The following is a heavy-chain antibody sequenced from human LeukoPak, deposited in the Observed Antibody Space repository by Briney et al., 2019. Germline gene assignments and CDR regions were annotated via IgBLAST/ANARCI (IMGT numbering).Heavy chain of an antibody. D-gene: IGHD2-15*01. J-gene: IGHJ4*01. CDR3: ARDRDVDDFDY. CDR1: GGSFSGYY. V-gene: IGHV4-34*01. CDR2: INHSGST. Sequence: SETLSLTCAVYGGSFSGYYWSWIRQPPGKGLEWIGEINHSGSTNYNPSLKSRVTISVDTSKNQFSLKLSSVTAADTAVYYCARDRDVDDFDYWGRGTLVIVSS.